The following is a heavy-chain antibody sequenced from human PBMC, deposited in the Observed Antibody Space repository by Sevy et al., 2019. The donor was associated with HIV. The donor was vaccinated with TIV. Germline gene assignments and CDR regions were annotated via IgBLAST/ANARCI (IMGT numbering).Heavy chain of an antibody. D-gene: IGHD6-13*01. Sequence: ASVKVSCKASGYTFTGYYMHWVRQAPGQGLEWMGWINPNSGGTNYAQKFQGRVTMTRDTSISTAYMELSRLRSDDTAVYYCARDQVAAAGPPYGMDVWGQGTTVTVSS. CDR1: GYTFTGYY. CDR2: INPNSGGT. J-gene: IGHJ6*02. CDR3: ARDQVAAAGPPYGMDV. V-gene: IGHV1-2*02.